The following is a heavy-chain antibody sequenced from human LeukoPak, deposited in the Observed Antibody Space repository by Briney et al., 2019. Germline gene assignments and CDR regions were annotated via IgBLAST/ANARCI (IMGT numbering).Heavy chain of an antibody. CDR1: GGSISSYY. J-gene: IGHJ3*02. V-gene: IGHV4-59*08. Sequence: SETLSLTCTVSGGSISSYYWSWIRQPPGKGLEWIGYIYYSGSTNYNPSLKSRVTISVDTSKNKFSLKLTSVTAADTAVYYCARSFYSSSSRLGFDIWGQGTMVTVSS. CDR3: ARSFYSSSSRLGFDI. D-gene: IGHD6-6*01. CDR2: IYYSGST.